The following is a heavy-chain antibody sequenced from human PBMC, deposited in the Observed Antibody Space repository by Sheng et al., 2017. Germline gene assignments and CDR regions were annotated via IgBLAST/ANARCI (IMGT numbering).Heavy chain of an antibody. J-gene: IGHJ1*01. Sequence: EVQLVESGGGLVKPGGSLRLSCAASGFTFSSYSMNWVRQAPGKGLEWVSSISSSSSYIYYADSVKGRFTISRDNAKNSLYLQMNSLRAEDTAVYYCARAPYCGGDCYLLEYFQHWGQGTLVTVSS. CDR1: GFTFSSYS. V-gene: IGHV3-21*01. D-gene: IGHD2-21*01. CDR3: ARAPYCGGDCYLLEYFQH. CDR2: ISSSSSYI.